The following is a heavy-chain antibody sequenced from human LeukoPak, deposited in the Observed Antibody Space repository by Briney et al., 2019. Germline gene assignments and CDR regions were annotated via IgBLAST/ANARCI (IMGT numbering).Heavy chain of an antibody. CDR1: GFTFSSYA. CDR3: ARGSRAFTSIGPIPY. CDR2: ISYDGSNK. V-gene: IGHV3-30*04. Sequence: PGGSLRLSCAASGFTFSSYAIHWVRQAPGKGLEWVAVISYDGSNKYYADSVKGRFTISRDNSKNTLYLQMNSLRAEDTAVYYCARGSRAFTSIGPIPYWGQGTLVTVSS. J-gene: IGHJ4*02. D-gene: IGHD2-2*01.